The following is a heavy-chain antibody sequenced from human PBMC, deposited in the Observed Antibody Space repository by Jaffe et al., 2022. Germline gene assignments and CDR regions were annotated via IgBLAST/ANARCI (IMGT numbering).Heavy chain of an antibody. Sequence: QVQLVQSGAEVKKPGSSVKVSCKASGGTFSSYAISWVRQAPGQGLEWMGGIIPIFGTANYAQKFQGRVTITTDESTSTAYMELSSLRSEDTAVYYCARFLTDCSGGSCYYFDYWGQGTLVTVSS. V-gene: IGHV1-69*05. CDR3: ARFLTDCSGGSCYYFDY. D-gene: IGHD2-15*01. CDR2: IIPIFGTA. J-gene: IGHJ4*02. CDR1: GGTFSSYA.